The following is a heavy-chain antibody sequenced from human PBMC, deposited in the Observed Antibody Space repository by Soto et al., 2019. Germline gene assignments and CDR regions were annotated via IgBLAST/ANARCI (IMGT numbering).Heavy chain of an antibody. Sequence: QVQLVESGGGVVQPGRSLRLSCAASGFTFSSYGMHWVRQAPGKGLEWVAVISYDGSNKYYADSVKGRFTISRDNSKNTRYLQMNSLRAEDTAVYYCAKGGYYYGMDVWGQGTTVTVSS. CDR1: GFTFSSYG. V-gene: IGHV3-30*18. CDR2: ISYDGSNK. CDR3: AKGGYYYGMDV. D-gene: IGHD3-16*01. J-gene: IGHJ6*02.